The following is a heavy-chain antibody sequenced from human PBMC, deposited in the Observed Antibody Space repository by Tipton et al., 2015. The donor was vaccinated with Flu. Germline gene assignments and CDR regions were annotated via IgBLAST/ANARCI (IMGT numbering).Heavy chain of an antibody. CDR3: ARVVPALYYDSSGSRDTNALDI. Sequence: SLRLSCAASGFTFSSYAMHWVRQAPGKGLEWVAVISYDGSNKYYADSVKGRFTISRDNSKNTLYLQMNSLRAEDTAVYYCARVVPALYYDSSGSRDTNALDIWGQGTMVTVSS. V-gene: IGHV3-30*04. CDR1: GFTFSSYA. D-gene: IGHD3-22*01. J-gene: IGHJ3*02. CDR2: ISYDGSNK.